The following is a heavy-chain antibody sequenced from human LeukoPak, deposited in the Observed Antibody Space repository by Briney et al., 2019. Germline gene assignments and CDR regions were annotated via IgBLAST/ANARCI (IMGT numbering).Heavy chain of an antibody. D-gene: IGHD6-19*01. V-gene: IGHV3-9*01. CDR2: ISWNSGSI. CDR1: GFTFDDYA. Sequence: GGSLRLSCAASGFTFDDYAMHWVRQAPGKGLEWVSGISWNSGSIGYADSVKGRFTISRDNAKNSLYLQMNSLRAEDTALYYCAKDRRQWLEIPFDYWGQGTLVTVSS. J-gene: IGHJ4*02. CDR3: AKDRRQWLEIPFDY.